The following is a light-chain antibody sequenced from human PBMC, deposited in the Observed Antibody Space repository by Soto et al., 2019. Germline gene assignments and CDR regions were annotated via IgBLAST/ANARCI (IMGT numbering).Light chain of an antibody. J-gene: IGKJ1*01. V-gene: IGKV3-15*01. Sequence: EIVMTQSPATLSVSPGERATLSCRASQSVNSNLAWYQQKPGQAPRLLIYGASTRATGIPARFSGSGSGTEFTLTVSSLQSEDFAVYYCQQYNNWPPWTFGPGTKVEIK. CDR3: QQYNNWPPWT. CDR1: QSVNSN. CDR2: GAS.